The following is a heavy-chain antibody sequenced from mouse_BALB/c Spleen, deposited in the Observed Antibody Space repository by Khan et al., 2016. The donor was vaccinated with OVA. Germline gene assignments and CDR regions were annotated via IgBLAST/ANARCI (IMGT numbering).Heavy chain of an antibody. D-gene: IGHD2-14*01. V-gene: IGHV3-8*02. J-gene: IGHJ2*01. CDR1: GDSITSGY. Sequence: EVQLQESGPSLVKPSQTLSLTCSVTGDSITSGYWNWIRRFPGNKLEYMGYISYSDSTFYNPSLKSRISITRDTSKNQYYLQLNSVTTEDTATYYCARWNYRYDGYFDYLGQGTTLTVSS. CDR2: ISYSDST. CDR3: ARWNYRYDGYFDY.